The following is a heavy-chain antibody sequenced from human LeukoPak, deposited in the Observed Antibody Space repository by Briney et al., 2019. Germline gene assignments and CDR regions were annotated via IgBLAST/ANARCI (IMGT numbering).Heavy chain of an antibody. CDR2: INHSGST. CDR1: GFTLSSFW. CDR3: AREPSYYGSGSPRKGYDY. V-gene: IGHV4-34*01. D-gene: IGHD3-10*01. J-gene: IGHJ4*02. Sequence: GSLRLSCAASGFTLSSFWMSWIRQPPGKGLEWIGEINHSGSTNYNPSPKSRVTISVDTSKNQFSLKLSSVTAADTAVYYCAREPSYYGSGSPRKGYDYWGQGTLVTVSS.